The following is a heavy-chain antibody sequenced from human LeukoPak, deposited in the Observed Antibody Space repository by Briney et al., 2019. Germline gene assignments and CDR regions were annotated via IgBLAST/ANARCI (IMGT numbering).Heavy chain of an antibody. J-gene: IGHJ2*01. CDR1: GFTFSSYS. V-gene: IGHV3-21*01. Sequence: GGSLRLSCAASGFTFSSYSMNWVRQAPGKGLEWVSSISSSSSYIYYADSVKGRFTISRDNSKNTLYLQMNSLRAEDTAVYYCARGGSYCSSTRCYDTLGYFDLWGRGTLVTVSS. CDR2: ISSSSSYI. CDR3: ARGGSYCSSTRCYDTLGYFDL. D-gene: IGHD2-2*01.